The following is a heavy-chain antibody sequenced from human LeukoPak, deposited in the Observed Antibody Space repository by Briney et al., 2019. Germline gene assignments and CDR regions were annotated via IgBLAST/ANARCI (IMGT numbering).Heavy chain of an antibody. D-gene: IGHD3-22*01. CDR3: ASSYYDSSGIFDY. CDR1: GGSISSSSYY. CDR2: IYYSGST. V-gene: IGHV4-39*01. Sequence: SQTLSLTCTVSGGSISSSSYYWGWIRQPPGKGLEWIGSIYYSGSTYYNPSLKSRVTISVDTSKNQFSLKLSSVTAADTAVYYCASSYYDSSGIFDYWGQGTLVTVSS. J-gene: IGHJ4*02.